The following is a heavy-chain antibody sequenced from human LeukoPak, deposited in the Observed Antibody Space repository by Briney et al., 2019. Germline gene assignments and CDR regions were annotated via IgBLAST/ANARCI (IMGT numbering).Heavy chain of an antibody. Sequence: GRSLRLSCAASGFTFSSYGMHWVRQAPGKGLGWVAVIWYDGSNKYYADSVKGRFTTSRDNSKNTLYLQMNSLRAEDTAVYYCARDRKSAGLDYWGQGTLVTVSS. CDR1: GFTFSSYG. CDR2: IWYDGSNK. J-gene: IGHJ4*02. D-gene: IGHD6-13*01. V-gene: IGHV3-33*01. CDR3: ARDRKSAGLDY.